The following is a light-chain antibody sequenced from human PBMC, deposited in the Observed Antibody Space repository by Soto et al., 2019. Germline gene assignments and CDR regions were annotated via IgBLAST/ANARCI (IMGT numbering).Light chain of an antibody. Sequence: DIVMPQSPDSLGVSLGERSPLNXKSRESVVYTYNNQNYLAWYQQKSGQPPKLLIYGASARESGVPARFSGSGSGTDFTLTINGLQADDVAVYYCQQYYLVPFTFGPGTKVDIK. CDR2: GAS. CDR1: ESVVYTYNNQNY. J-gene: IGKJ3*01. V-gene: IGKV4-1*01. CDR3: QQYYLVPFT.